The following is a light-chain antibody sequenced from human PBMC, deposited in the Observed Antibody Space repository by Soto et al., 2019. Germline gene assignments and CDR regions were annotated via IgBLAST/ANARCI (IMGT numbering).Light chain of an antibody. J-gene: IGKJ1*01. V-gene: IGKV3-20*01. CDR3: QQYGISPRT. CDR1: QSVTSSY. CDR2: GAS. Sequence: EIVLTQSPGTLSLSPGERATLSCRASQSVTSSYLAWWQQKPGQAPRLLIYGASSRATGIPDRFSGSGSGTDFTLTISRLEPEDFAVYYCQQYGISPRTFGQGTKVDIK.